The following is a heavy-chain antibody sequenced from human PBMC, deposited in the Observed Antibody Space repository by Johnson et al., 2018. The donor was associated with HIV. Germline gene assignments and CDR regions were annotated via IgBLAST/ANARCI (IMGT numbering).Heavy chain of an antibody. CDR3: AKVHIPARWSAAFDI. CDR1: GFTFSSYA. V-gene: IGHV3-30*04. J-gene: IGHJ3*02. CDR2: ISYDGSNK. D-gene: IGHD6-6*01. Sequence: QVQLVESGGGVVQPGRSLRLSCAASGFTFSSYAMHWVRQAPGKGLEWVAVISYDGSNKYYADSVKGRFTIVRDNSKNTLYLQMSSLRTEDTAVYYCAKVHIPARWSAAFDIWGRGTLVTVSS.